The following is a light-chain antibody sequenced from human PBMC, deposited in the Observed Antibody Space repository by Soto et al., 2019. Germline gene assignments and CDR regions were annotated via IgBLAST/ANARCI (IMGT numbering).Light chain of an antibody. CDR3: SSYTSSSTVV. V-gene: IGLV2-14*01. CDR1: SSDVGGYNY. CDR2: DVS. Sequence: QSALTQPASVSGSPGQSITISCTGTSSDVGGYNYVSWYQQHPGKAPKLMIYDVSNRPSGVSNRFSGSKSGNTASLTISGLQAEAEAEYYFSSYTSSSTVVFGGGTKLTVL. J-gene: IGLJ2*01.